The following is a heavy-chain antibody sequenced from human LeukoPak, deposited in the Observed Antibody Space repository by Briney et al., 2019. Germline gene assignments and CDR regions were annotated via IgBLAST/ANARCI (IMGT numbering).Heavy chain of an antibody. J-gene: IGHJ4*02. D-gene: IGHD1-26*01. CDR2: ISSNGGST. Sequence: GGSLRLSCAASGFTFSSYAMHWVRQAPGKGLEYVSAISSNGGSTYYANSVKGRFTISRDNSKNTLYLQMGSLRAEDMAVYYCARVARSGSGSYYLWFDDWGQGTLVTVSS. V-gene: IGHV3-64*01. CDR3: ARVARSGSGSYYLWFDD. CDR1: GFTFSSYA.